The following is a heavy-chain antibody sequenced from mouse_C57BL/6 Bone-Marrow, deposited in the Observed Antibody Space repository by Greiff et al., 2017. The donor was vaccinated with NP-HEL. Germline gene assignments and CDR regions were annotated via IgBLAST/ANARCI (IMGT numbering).Heavy chain of an antibody. D-gene: IGHD1-1*01. J-gene: IGHJ2*01. CDR2: ISDGGSYT. V-gene: IGHV5-4*01. CDR1: GFTFSSYA. CDR3: ARDRITTGDYFDY. Sequence: EVQLVESGGGLVKPGGSLKLSCAASGFTFSSYAMSWVRQTPEKRLEWVATISDGGSYTYYPDNVKGRFTISRDNAKNNLYLQMSHLKSEDTAMYYCARDRITTGDYFDYWGQGTTLTVSS.